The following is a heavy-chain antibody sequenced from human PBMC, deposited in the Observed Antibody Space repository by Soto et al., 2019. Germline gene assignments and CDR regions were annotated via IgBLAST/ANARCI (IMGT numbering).Heavy chain of an antibody. CDR1: GFTFSSYE. CDR3: ARTGLHYDFWSGYSYYYYGMDV. J-gene: IGHJ6*02. V-gene: IGHV3-48*03. CDR2: ISSSGSTI. Sequence: PGRSLRLSCAAAGFTFSSYEMNWVRQAPGKGLEWVSYISSSGSTIYYADSVKGRFTISRDNAKNSLYLQMNSLRAEDTAVYYCARTGLHYDFWSGYSYYYYGMDVWGQGTTVTVSS. D-gene: IGHD3-3*01.